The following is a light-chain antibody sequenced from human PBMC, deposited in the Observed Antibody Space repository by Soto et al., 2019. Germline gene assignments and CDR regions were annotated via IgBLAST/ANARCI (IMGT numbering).Light chain of an antibody. CDR2: GAL. J-gene: IGKJ5*01. V-gene: IGKV3-11*01. CDR1: PSVTNS. Sequence: EIVLTQSPATLCLSPGERASLSCRASPSVTNSLAWYQQKPGQPPRLRIYGALYRAAGIPARFSGSGSGTDVTLTISSLEPEDSAVYYCQQRNIWPPVTFGQGTRLEIK. CDR3: QQRNIWPPVT.